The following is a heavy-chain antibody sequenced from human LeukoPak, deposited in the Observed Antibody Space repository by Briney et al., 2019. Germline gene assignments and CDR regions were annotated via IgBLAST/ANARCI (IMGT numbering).Heavy chain of an antibody. D-gene: IGHD1-26*01. V-gene: IGHV3-48*03. Sequence: PGGSLRLSCAASGFTFSSYEMNWVRLAPGKGLEWVSYISSSGSTIYYADSVRGRFTISRDNAKNSLYLQMNSLRVEDTAVYYCARDGVGADGIDYWGQGTLVTVSS. CDR1: GFTFSSYE. CDR2: ISSSGSTI. CDR3: ARDGVGADGIDY. J-gene: IGHJ4*02.